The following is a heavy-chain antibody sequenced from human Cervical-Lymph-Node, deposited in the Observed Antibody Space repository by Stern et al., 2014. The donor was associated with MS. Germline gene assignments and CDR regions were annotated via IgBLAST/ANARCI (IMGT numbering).Heavy chain of an antibody. CDR1: GFTFSDHY. J-gene: IGHJ4*02. CDR2: IRNKANSYTT. V-gene: IGHV3-72*01. D-gene: IGHD4-17*01. CDR3: GATVIPGGLWDY. Sequence: EVQLVESGGGLVQPGGSLRLSCAGSGFTFSDHYMDWVRQAPGKGLEGVGRIRNKANSYTTEYAASVKGRFTVSRDDSKNSLYLQLNSLKTEGTAVYFCGATVIPGGLWDYRGQGTLVTVSS.